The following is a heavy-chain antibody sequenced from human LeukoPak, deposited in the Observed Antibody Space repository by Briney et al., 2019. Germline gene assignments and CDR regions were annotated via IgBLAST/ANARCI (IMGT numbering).Heavy chain of an antibody. CDR2: ISSSGST. Sequence: SQTLSLTCTVSGDSTSSGDYYWSWIRQPAGKGLEWIGRISSSGSTNYNPSLKSRVTISVDTSKNQFSLKLSSVTAADTAVYFCARGPYSYDSSGAFDIWGQGTMVTVSS. CDR3: ARGPYSYDSSGAFDI. D-gene: IGHD3-22*01. CDR1: GDSTSSGDYY. V-gene: IGHV4-61*02. J-gene: IGHJ3*02.